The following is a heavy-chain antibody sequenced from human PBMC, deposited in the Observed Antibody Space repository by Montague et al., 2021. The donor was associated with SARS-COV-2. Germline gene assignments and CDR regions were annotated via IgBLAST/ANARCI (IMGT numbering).Heavy chain of an antibody. J-gene: IGHJ6*02. V-gene: IGHV4-61*01. Sequence: SETLSLTCTVSGGSVSSGSYYWSWIRQPPGKGLEWIGYIYYSGSTYYNPSLKSRVTISVDTSKNQFSLKLSSVTAADTAVYYCARDTWHTTIFGVVTRYGMDVWGQGTTVTVSS. D-gene: IGHD3-3*01. CDR2: IYYSGST. CDR3: ARDTWHTTIFGVVTRYGMDV. CDR1: GGSVSSGSYY.